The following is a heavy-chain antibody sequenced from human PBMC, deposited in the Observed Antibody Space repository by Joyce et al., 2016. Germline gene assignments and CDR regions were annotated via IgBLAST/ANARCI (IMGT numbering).Heavy chain of an antibody. Sequence: GFPFSIHGMHWIRQAPGKGLEWVSFISYDGSNKHYVDSVKGRFTISRDNSKNTLYLQMNSLRAEDTAVYYCARGTWDTALATDYWGQGTLVIVSS. V-gene: IGHV3-30*12. CDR3: ARGTWDTALATDY. D-gene: IGHD5-18*01. CDR1: GFPFSIHG. J-gene: IGHJ4*02. CDR2: ISYDGSNK.